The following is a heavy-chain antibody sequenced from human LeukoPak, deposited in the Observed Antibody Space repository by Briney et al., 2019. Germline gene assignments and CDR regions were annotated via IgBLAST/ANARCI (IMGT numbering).Heavy chain of an antibody. CDR2: IRSKANSYAT. CDR3: TTQHAFWSGYSLYYYYYYMDV. V-gene: IGHV3-73*01. J-gene: IGHJ6*03. D-gene: IGHD3-3*01. CDR1: GFTFSGSA. Sequence: PGGSLRLSCAASGFTFSGSAMHWVRQASGKGLEWVGRIRSKANSYATAYAASVKGRFTSSRDDSKNTAYLQMNSLKTEDTAVYYCTTQHAFWSGYSLYYYYYYMDVWGKGTTVTVSS.